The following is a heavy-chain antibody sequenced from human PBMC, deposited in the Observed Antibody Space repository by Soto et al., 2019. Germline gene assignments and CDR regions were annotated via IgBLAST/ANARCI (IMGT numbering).Heavy chain of an antibody. J-gene: IGHJ4*02. CDR1: GLTFSGYG. CDR3: VTRSRGLQSSPPRLDS. CDR2: ISGSGSTT. D-gene: IGHD4-4*01. Sequence: EVQLLESGGGLVQPGGSLRLSCAASGLTFSGYGMSWVRQAPGTGLEWGSAISGSGSTTYYADSGKGRFTISRDDSKNILFLQMNSLRAEDTAVYYCVTRSRGLQSSPPRLDSWGQGTLVTVSS. V-gene: IGHV3-23*01.